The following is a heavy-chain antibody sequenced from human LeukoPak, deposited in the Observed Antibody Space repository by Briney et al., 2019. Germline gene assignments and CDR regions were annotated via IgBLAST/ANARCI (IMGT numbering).Heavy chain of an antibody. Sequence: SETLSLTCTVSGASIRSGDYYWSWIRQPPGKGLEWIGYIYDSGSTYYNPSLKSRITISVDTSENRFSLKLSSVTAADTAVYYCARDHGGSSLGWFDPWGQGTLVTVSS. CDR1: GASIRSGDYY. J-gene: IGHJ5*02. CDR3: ARDHGGSSLGWFDP. D-gene: IGHD1-26*01. CDR2: IYDSGST. V-gene: IGHV4-30-4*02.